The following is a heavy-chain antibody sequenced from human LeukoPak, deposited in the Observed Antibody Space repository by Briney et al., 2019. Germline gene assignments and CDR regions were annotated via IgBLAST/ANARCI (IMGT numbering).Heavy chain of an antibody. J-gene: IGHJ4*02. D-gene: IGHD1-26*01. CDR3: ARGAMGGATRTYYFAY. V-gene: IGHV4-59*01. Sequence: SETLSLTCTVSGASINSYYWSWIRQPPGKGLEWIGYIYYSGSTNYNPSLKSRVTISVDTSKNQFSLKLSSVTAADTAMYYCARGAMGGATRTYYFAYGGKGPLVPVSS. CDR2: IYYSGST. CDR1: GASINSYY.